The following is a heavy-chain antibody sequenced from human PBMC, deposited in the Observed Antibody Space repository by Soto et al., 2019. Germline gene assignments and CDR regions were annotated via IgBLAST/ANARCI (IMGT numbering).Heavy chain of an antibody. D-gene: IGHD3-3*01. CDR2: IKQDGSEK. CDR3: ARDREYYDFWSGLYY. V-gene: IGHV3-7*05. J-gene: IGHJ4*02. Sequence: EVQLVESGGGLVQPGGSLRLSCAASGFTFSSYWMSWVRQAPGKGLEWVANIKQDGSEKYYVDSVKGRFTISRDNAKNSLYLQMNSLRAEDTAVYYCARDREYYDFWSGLYYWGQGTLVTVSS. CDR1: GFTFSSYW.